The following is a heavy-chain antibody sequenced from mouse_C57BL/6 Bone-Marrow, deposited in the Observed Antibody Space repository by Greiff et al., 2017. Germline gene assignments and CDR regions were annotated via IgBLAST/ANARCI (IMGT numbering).Heavy chain of an antibody. CDR2: IWSGGST. CDR1: GFSLTSYG. D-gene: IGHD1-1*01. Sequence: VKLMESGPGLVQPSQSLSITCTVSGFSLTSYGVHWVRQSPGKGLEWLGVIWSGGSTDYNAAFISRLSISKDNSKSQVFFKMNSLQADDTAIYYCARRRGYYGSSYYAMDYWGQGTSVTVSS. J-gene: IGHJ4*01. V-gene: IGHV2-2*01. CDR3: ARRRGYYGSSYYAMDY.